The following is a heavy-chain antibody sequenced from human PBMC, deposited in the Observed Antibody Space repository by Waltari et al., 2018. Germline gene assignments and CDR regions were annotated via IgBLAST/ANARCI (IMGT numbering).Heavy chain of an antibody. CDR1: GGTFSSYA. D-gene: IGHD3-10*01. CDR2: IIPIFGTA. CDR3: VWFGELLSYPYYYGMDV. Sequence: QVQLVQSGAEVKKPGSSVKVSCKASGGTFSSYAISWVRPAPGQGLEWMGGIIPIFGTANYAQKFQGRVTITADESTSTAYMELSSLRSEDTAVYYCVWFGELLSYPYYYGMDVWGQGTTVTVSS. V-gene: IGHV1-69*01. J-gene: IGHJ6*02.